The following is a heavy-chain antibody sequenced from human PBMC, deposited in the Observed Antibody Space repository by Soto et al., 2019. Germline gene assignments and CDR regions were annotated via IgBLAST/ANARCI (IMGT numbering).Heavy chain of an antibody. V-gene: IGHV5-51*01. CDR3: ARQLNWFDP. CDR2: IYPGDSTA. CDR1: GYTFNNYW. Sequence: GESLKISCEASGYTFNNYWIGWVRQMPGKGLEWMGSIYPGDSTAKYSPYFQGQVTISADKSISTTYLQWSSLKASDSAIYYCARQLNWFDPWGQGTLVTVSS. J-gene: IGHJ5*02.